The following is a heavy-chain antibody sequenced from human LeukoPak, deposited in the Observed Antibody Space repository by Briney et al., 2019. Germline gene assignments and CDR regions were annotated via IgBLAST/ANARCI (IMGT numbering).Heavy chain of an antibody. Sequence: SQTLSLTCTVSGGSISSGDYYWSWIRQPPGKGLEWIGYIYYSGSTYYNPSLKSRVTISVDTSKNQFSLKLSSVTAADTAVYYCARVIKKDYDSSGYYWAVFDYWGQGTLVTVSS. CDR3: ARVIKKDYDSSGYYWAVFDY. CDR1: GGSISSGDYY. CDR2: IYYSGST. D-gene: IGHD3-22*01. V-gene: IGHV4-30-4*01. J-gene: IGHJ4*02.